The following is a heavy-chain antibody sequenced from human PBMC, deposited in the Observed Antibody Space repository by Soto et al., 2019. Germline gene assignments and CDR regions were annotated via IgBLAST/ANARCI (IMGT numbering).Heavy chain of an antibody. CDR2: IYYSGST. V-gene: IGHV4-31*03. J-gene: IGHJ6*02. CDR3: ARDFSLQSDV. CDR1: GGSISSGGYY. D-gene: IGHD3-3*01. Sequence: SETLSLTCTVSGGSISSGGYYWSWIRQHPGKGLEWIGYIYYSGSTYYNPSLKSRVTISVDTSKNQFSLKLSSVTAADTDVYYCARDFSLQSDVWGQGTTVTVSS.